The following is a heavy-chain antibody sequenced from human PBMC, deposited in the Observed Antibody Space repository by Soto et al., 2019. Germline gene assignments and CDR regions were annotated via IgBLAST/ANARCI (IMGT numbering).Heavy chain of an antibody. CDR2: IGSIGNTV. J-gene: IGHJ4*02. CDR3: ARGGGWSSY. Sequence: GGSLRLSCAASGFTFSSFEMDWFRQAPGKGLEWLSYIGSIGNTVYYADSVKGRFTNSRDNAKTSLYLQMNSLRAEDTAVYYCARGGGWSSYWGQGTLVTVSS. CDR1: GFTFSSFE. V-gene: IGHV3-48*03. D-gene: IGHD6-19*01.